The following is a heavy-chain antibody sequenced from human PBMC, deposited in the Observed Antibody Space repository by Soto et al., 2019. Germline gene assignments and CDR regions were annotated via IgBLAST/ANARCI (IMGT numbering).Heavy chain of an antibody. CDR2: IYYSGST. D-gene: IGHD3-3*01. Sequence: PSETLSLTCTVSGGSVSSGSYYWSWIRQPPGKGLEWIGYIYYSGSTNYNPSLKSRVTISVDTSKNQFSLKLSSVTAADTAVYYCARGANHKNYDFWSGYYWKLSPYNWFDPWGQGTLVTVS. J-gene: IGHJ5*02. V-gene: IGHV4-61*01. CDR3: ARGANHKNYDFWSGYYWKLSPYNWFDP. CDR1: GGSVSSGSYY.